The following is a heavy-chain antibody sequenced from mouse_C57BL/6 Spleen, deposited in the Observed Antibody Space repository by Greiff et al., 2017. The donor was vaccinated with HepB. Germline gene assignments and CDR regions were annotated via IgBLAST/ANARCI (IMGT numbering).Heavy chain of an antibody. J-gene: IGHJ4*01. D-gene: IGHD2-1*01. CDR2: ISSGSSTI. CDR3: ARDLLLYYYAMDY. Sequence: EVHLVESGGGLVKPGGSLKLSCAASGFTFSDYGMHWVRQAPEKGLEWVAYISSGSSTIYYADTVKGRFTISRDNAKNTLFLQMTSLRSEDTAMDYCARDLLLYYYAMDYWGQGTSVTVSS. CDR1: GFTFSDYG. V-gene: IGHV5-17*01.